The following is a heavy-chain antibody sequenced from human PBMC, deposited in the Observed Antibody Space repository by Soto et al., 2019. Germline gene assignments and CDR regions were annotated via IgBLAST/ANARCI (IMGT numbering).Heavy chain of an antibody. CDR3: ARGDCVGGTCYSLAGSFYYYMDV. CDR2: LNSDGSVS. Sequence: EVQLVESGGGLVQPGGSLRLSCAASGFTFGNYWMYWVRQAPGKGLVWVSRLNSDGSVSSYADSVKGRLTISRDNVKNTLYLQMDSLRVEDTAVYYCARGDCVGGTCYSLAGSFYYYMDVWGKGTTVTVFS. V-gene: IGHV3-74*01. J-gene: IGHJ6*03. D-gene: IGHD2-15*01. CDR1: GFTFGNYW.